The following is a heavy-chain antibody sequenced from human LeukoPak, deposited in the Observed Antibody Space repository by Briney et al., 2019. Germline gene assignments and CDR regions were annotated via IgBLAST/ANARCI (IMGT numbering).Heavy chain of an antibody. D-gene: IGHD2-2*01. CDR2: ISSSGRTV. J-gene: IGHJ3*02. V-gene: IGHV3-48*03. CDR3: AKPPVYCSSTSCYCAFDI. CDR1: GYTFSSYE. Sequence: GGSLRLSCAASGYTFSSYEMKWVRQAPGKGLEWVSYISSSGRTVYYADSVKGRFTISRDNSKDTLYLQMNSLRAEDTAVYYCAKPPVYCSSTSCYCAFDIWGQGTMVTVSS.